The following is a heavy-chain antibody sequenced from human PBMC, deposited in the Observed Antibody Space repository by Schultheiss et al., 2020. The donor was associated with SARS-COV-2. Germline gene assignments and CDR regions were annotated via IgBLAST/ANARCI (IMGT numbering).Heavy chain of an antibody. J-gene: IGHJ6*02. CDR2: INSDGSST. V-gene: IGHV3-74*01. CDR1: GFTFSSYW. CDR3: ACSIFGVVISSRYYGMDV. Sequence: GGSLRLSCAASGFTFSSYWMHWVRQAPGKGLVWVSRINSDGSSTSYADSVKGRFTISRDNAKNTLYLQMNSLRAEDTAVYYCACSIFGVVISSRYYGMDVWGQGTTVTVS. D-gene: IGHD3-3*01.